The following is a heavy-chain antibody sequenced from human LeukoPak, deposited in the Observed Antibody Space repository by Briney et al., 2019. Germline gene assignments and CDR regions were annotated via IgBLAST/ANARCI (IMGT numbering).Heavy chain of an antibody. D-gene: IGHD3-10*01. CDR2: INPNSGGT. CDR1: GYTFTGYY. J-gene: IGHJ4*02. V-gene: IGHV1-2*02. CDR3: ARDRDYGSGIFDY. Sequence: ASATVPCKASGYTFTGYYMHWVRPAPAQGLEWMGWINPNSGGTNYAQKFQGRGTMTRDTSISTAYMELNSLRSDDTAVYYCARDRDYGSGIFDYWGQGTLVTVSS.